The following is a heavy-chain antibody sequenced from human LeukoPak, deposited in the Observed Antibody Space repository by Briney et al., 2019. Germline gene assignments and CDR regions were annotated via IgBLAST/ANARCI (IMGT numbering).Heavy chain of an antibody. J-gene: IGHJ4*02. Sequence: PSETLSLTCTVSGGSISSGGYYWSWIRQHPGKGLEWIGYIYYSGSTYYNPSLKSRVTISVDTSKNQFSLKLSSVTAADTAVYYCARERGSGSYNFDYRGQGTLVTVSS. CDR2: IYYSGST. CDR1: GGSISSGGYY. CDR3: ARERGSGSYNFDY. D-gene: IGHD3-10*01. V-gene: IGHV4-31*03.